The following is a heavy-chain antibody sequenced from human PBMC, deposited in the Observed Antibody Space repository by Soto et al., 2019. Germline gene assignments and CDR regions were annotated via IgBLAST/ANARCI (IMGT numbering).Heavy chain of an antibody. CDR2: IYSGGST. J-gene: IGHJ4*02. CDR1: GFTVSSNY. D-gene: IGHD3-3*01. V-gene: IGHV3-66*01. CDR3: ARGLEWYDRTPFDY. Sequence: GGSLRLSCAASGFTVSSNYMSWVRQAPGKGLEWVSVIYSGGSTYYADSVKGRFTISRDNSKNTLYLQMNSLRAEDTAVYYCARGLEWYDRTPFDYWGQGTLVTVSS.